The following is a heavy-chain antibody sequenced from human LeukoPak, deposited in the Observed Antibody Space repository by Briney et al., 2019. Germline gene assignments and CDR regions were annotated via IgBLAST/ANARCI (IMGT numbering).Heavy chain of an antibody. Sequence: ASVKVSCKASGYTFNGYYLHWVRQAPGQGLEWMGWINPNSDGTNYAQKFQGRVTMTRDTSISTAYMELSRLTFDDTAVYYCARVRIAVRFVTNDAFDFWGQGTKVTVSS. J-gene: IGHJ3*01. V-gene: IGHV1-2*02. D-gene: IGHD6-6*01. CDR1: GYTFNGYY. CDR2: INPNSDGT. CDR3: ARVRIAVRFVTNDAFDF.